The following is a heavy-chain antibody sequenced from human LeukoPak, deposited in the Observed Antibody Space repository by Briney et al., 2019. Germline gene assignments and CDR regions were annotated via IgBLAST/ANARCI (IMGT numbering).Heavy chain of an antibody. V-gene: IGHV1-18*01. CDR3: ARSGPKDWALDY. Sequence: ASVKVSCQASGYTFSNYVLTWVRQAPGQGREWMGWISVYNDNAIYAQKFEGRVTMTTDTSTSTGYMELRSLRFDDTAVYYCARSGPKDWALDYWGRGTLVSVSS. D-gene: IGHD3-9*01. J-gene: IGHJ4*02. CDR2: ISVYNDNA. CDR1: GYTFSNYV.